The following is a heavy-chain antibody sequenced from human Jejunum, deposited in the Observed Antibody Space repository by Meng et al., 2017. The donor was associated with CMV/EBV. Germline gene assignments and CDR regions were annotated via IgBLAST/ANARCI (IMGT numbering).Heavy chain of an antibody. J-gene: IGHJ3*02. V-gene: IGHV3-53*01. Sequence: CAASGFTVSTNYMNWVRQAPGKGLEWVSVIYSGGSTYYADSVKGRFTISRDNSKNTLFLQMSSLRAEDTAVYYCARDKELSDAFDIWGQGTMVTVSS. CDR1: GFTVSTNY. CDR3: ARDKELSDAFDI. D-gene: IGHD1-26*01. CDR2: IYSGGST.